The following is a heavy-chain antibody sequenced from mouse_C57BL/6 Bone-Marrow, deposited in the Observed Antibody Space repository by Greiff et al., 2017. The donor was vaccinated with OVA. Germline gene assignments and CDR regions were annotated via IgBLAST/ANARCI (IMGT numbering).Heavy chain of an antibody. Sequence: QVQLQQSGAELARPGASVKLSCKASGYTFTSYGISWVKQRTGQGLEWIGEIYPRSGNTYYNEKFKGKATLTADKSSSTAYMELRSLTSEDSAVYFFERRRQRRRRGSSYAMDYWGQGTSVTASS. V-gene: IGHV1-81*01. D-gene: IGHD3-2*02. J-gene: IGHJ4*01. CDR2: IYPRSGNT. CDR3: ERRRQRRRRGSSYAMDY. CDR1: GYTFTSYG.